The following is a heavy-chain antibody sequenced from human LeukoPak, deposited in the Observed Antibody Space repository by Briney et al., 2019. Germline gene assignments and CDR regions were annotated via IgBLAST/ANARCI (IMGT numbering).Heavy chain of an antibody. V-gene: IGHV1-46*01. J-gene: IGHJ6*03. CDR3: AREAPPSVLEWLFSAYYYYYYMDV. Sequence: ASVKVSCKASGYTFTSYYMYWVRQAPGQGLEWMGLINPSGSSTSYAQKFQGRLSLTRDMSTSTDYMELSSLRSEDTAVYYCAREAPPSVLEWLFSAYYYYYYMDVWGKGTTVTVSS. D-gene: IGHD3-3*01. CDR1: GYTFTSYY. CDR2: INPSGSST.